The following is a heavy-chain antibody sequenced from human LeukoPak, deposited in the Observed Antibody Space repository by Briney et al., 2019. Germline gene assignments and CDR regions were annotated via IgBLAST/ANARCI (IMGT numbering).Heavy chain of an antibody. V-gene: IGHV4-59*05. Sequence: SETLSLTCTVSDGSFSSYFWSWIRQPPGKGLEWIGSIYYSGSTYYNPSLKSRVTISVDTSKNQFSLKLSSVTAADTAVYYCARFAPVTTWGEHHDYWGQGTLVTVSS. J-gene: IGHJ4*02. CDR3: ARFAPVTTWGEHHDY. CDR1: DGSFSSYF. CDR2: IYYSGST. D-gene: IGHD4-17*01.